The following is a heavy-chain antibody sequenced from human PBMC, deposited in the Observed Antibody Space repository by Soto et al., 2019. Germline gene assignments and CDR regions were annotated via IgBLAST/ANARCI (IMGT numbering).Heavy chain of an antibody. CDR1: GGTFSSYA. D-gene: IGHD3-3*01. Sequence: GASVKVSCKASGGTFSSYAISWVRQAPGQGLEWMGGIIPIFGTANYAQKFQGRVTITADESTSTAYMELSSLRSEDTAVYYCARDLFTTIFGAHRAYYYYGMDVWGQGTRVTVSS. J-gene: IGHJ6*02. CDR2: IIPIFGTA. CDR3: ARDLFTTIFGAHRAYYYYGMDV. V-gene: IGHV1-69*13.